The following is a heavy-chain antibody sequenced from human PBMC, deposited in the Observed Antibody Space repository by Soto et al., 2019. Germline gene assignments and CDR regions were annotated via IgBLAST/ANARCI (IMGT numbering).Heavy chain of an antibody. CDR3: AYSSSSRGYYYGMDV. V-gene: IGHV1-2*04. CDR2: INPNSGGT. CDR1: GYTFTGYY. Sequence: GASVKVSCKASGYTFTGYYMHWVRQAPGQGLEWMGWINPNSGGTNYAQKFQGWVTMTRGTSISTAYMELSRLRSDDTAVYYCAYSSSSRGYYYGMDVWGQGTTVTVS. D-gene: IGHD6-6*01. J-gene: IGHJ6*02.